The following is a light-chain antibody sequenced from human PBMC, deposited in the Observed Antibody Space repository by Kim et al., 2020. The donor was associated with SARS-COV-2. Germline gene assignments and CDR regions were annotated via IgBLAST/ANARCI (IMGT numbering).Light chain of an antibody. J-gene: IGKJ5*01. CDR1: QSVRTY. Sequence: LSSGERATLSGRASQSVRTYLAWYQLKPGQAPRLLIYDASYSATGIPARFSGRGYGTDFTLNMSSLVPEDFALYSCQKRGNWPTYGQGRRMEIK. CDR2: DAS. V-gene: IGKV3-11*01. CDR3: QKRGNWPT.